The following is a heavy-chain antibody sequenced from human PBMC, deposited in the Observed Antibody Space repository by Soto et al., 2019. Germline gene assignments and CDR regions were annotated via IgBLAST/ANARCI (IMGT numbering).Heavy chain of an antibody. V-gene: IGHV1-46*01. Sequence: QVQLAQSGAEVKKPGASVKVSCKESGDTFTDYYMNWVSQDPGQGLEWMGTVNPSGGHTTYAQHLMSRITIHRETSTSTLYMDLTSLPPEPTARYYFVRRGHVTVRPAASDHWGPGTRGTVSS. J-gene: IGHJ4*02. D-gene: IGHD4-17*01. CDR3: VRRGHVTVRPAASDH. CDR1: GDTFTDYY. CDR2: VNPSGGHT.